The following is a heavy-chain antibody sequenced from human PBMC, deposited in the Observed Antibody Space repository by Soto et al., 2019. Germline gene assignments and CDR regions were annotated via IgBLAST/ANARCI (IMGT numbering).Heavy chain of an antibody. CDR1: GGSFRGYY. Sequence: QVQLQQWGAGLLKPSEILSLTCAVYGGSFRGYYWSWIRQPPGKGLEWIGEINHSGSTNYNPSHKSRVTISVDTSKKQFSQKLISVTAADTAVYYCARGRTRPRWLRIFDYWGQGTLVTVSS. J-gene: IGHJ4*02. D-gene: IGHD5-12*01. V-gene: IGHV4-34*01. CDR2: INHSGST. CDR3: ARGRTRPRWLRIFDY.